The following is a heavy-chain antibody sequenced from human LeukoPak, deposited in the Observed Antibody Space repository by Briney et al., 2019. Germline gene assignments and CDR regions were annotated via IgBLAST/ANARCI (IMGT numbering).Heavy chain of an antibody. D-gene: IGHD1-26*01. J-gene: IGHJ5*02. CDR2: IYYSGST. CDR1: GGSISSSSYY. Sequence: SETLSLTCTVSGGSISSSSYYWGWIRQPPGKGLEWIGSIYYSGSTYYNPSLKSRVTISVDTSKNQFSLKLSSVTAADTAAYYCARDYWWELLRGDWFDPWGQGTLVTVSS. V-gene: IGHV4-39*02. CDR3: ARDYWWELLRGDWFDP.